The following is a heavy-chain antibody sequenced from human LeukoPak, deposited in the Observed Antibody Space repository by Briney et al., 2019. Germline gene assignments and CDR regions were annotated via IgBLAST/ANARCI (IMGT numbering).Heavy chain of an antibody. D-gene: IGHD1-26*01. Sequence: GGSLRLSCISSGLTYNRDWMGWLRQAPGKGLEWLAHIKPDESRIFYADSVKGRFAISRDNAKNSVYLQMNSLRAEDTAVYFCARLILWETSNAFDIWGQGTMVTVSS. V-gene: IGHV3-7*03. CDR2: IKPDESRI. CDR1: GLTYNRDW. CDR3: ARLILWETSNAFDI. J-gene: IGHJ3*02.